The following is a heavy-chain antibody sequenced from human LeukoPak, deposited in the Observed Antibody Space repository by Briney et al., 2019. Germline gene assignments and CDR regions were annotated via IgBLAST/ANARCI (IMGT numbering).Heavy chain of an antibody. V-gene: IGHV1-69*05. J-gene: IGHJ6*03. Sequence: SVKVSCKASGGTFSSYAISWVRQAPGQGLEWMGRIIPIFGTANYAQKFQGRVTITTDESTSTAYMEMSSLRSEDTAVYYCARGYVPGVTDYYYYMDVWGKGTTVTVSS. CDR2: IIPIFGTA. CDR1: GGTFSSYA. CDR3: ARGYVPGVTDYYYYMDV. D-gene: IGHD3-10*02.